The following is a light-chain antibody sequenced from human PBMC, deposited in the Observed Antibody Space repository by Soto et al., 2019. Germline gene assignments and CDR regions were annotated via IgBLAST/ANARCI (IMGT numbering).Light chain of an antibody. CDR1: QSLLHIDGHTY. V-gene: IGKV2-28*01. CDR3: MQTLRFWT. J-gene: IGKJ1*01. Sequence: DIVMTQSPLSLTVTPGEPASISCRSSQSLLHIDGHTYLDWYLQKPGQSPQLLIYLTSIRASGVPDRFSGSASGTDFTLRISSVEAEDAGIYYCMQTLRFWTFGQGTKVDIK. CDR2: LTS.